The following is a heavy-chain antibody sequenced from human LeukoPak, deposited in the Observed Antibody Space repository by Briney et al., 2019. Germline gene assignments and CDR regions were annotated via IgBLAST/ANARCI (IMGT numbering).Heavy chain of an antibody. Sequence: SETLSLTCTVSGGSISSYYWSWIRQPPGKGLEWIGYIYYSGSTFYNPSLKSRVTISLDTSKNQFSLKLTSVTAADTAVYYCARDAASQSAVVSFDYWGQGTLVTVSS. CDR2: IYYSGST. V-gene: IGHV4-59*12. CDR3: ARDAASQSAVVSFDY. D-gene: IGHD2-8*02. CDR1: GGSISSYY. J-gene: IGHJ4*02.